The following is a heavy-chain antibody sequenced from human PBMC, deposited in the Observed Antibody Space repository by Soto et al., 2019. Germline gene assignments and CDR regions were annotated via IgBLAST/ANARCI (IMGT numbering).Heavy chain of an antibody. V-gene: IGHV3-23*01. CDR3: AKGFYGSGSYYNERAFDS. CDR1: GFTFSNYA. CDR2: ISGSGDFT. D-gene: IGHD3-10*01. Sequence: LRLSCAASGFTFSNYAISWVRQTPGKGLEWVSVISGSGDFTYYADSVKGRFTISRDNPKNTIYLQMNSLRAEDTAVYHCAKGFYGSGSYYNERAFDSWGQGTLVTVSS. J-gene: IGHJ4*02.